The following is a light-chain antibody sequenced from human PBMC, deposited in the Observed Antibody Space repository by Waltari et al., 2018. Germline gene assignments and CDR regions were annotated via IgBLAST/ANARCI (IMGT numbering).Light chain of an antibody. CDR1: SSYVRDNVY. Sequence: QAALTQPPSVSASLGPSITFSCSATSSYVRDNVYFSWYQQHPGKAPKLMIFDVSNRPSGVSARFSGSRSGNTASLTISGLQAEDEADYYCSSYTSHTTRVFGGGTELTVL. V-gene: IGLV2-14*03. CDR2: DVS. J-gene: IGLJ2*01. CDR3: SSYTSHTTRV.